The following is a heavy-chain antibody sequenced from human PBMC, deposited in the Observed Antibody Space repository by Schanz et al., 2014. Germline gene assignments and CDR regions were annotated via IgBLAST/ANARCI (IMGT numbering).Heavy chain of an antibody. CDR3: AKALGLRPFDY. D-gene: IGHD2-21*01. CDR1: GFTFRRYG. V-gene: IGHV3-23*01. J-gene: IGHJ4*02. CDR2: IAGDGGGP. Sequence: EVQMLESGGGLVQPGGSLRLSCVASGFTFRRYGMSWVRQAPGKGLEWVSVIAGDGGGPNYVDSVKGRFTISRDNSDNTLYLQMNGLRPEDTAFYYCAKALGLRPFDYWGQGTLVTVSS.